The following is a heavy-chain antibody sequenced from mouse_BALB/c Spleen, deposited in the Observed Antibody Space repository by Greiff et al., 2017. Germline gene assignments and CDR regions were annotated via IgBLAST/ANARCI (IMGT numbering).Heavy chain of an antibody. V-gene: IGHV5-6*01. D-gene: IGHD2-1*01. Sequence: DVHLVESGGDLVKPGGSLKLSCAASGFTFSSYGMSWVRQTPDKRLEWVATISSGGSYTYYPDTVTGRFTISRDNAKNTLYLEMSSLRSEDTAMYYCARSRDGNYWYFDVWGAGTTVTVSS. CDR3: ARSRDGNYWYFDV. J-gene: IGHJ1*01. CDR1: GFTFSSYG. CDR2: ISSGGSYT.